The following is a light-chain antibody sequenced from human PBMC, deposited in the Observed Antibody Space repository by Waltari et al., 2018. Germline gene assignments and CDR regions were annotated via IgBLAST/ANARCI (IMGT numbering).Light chain of an antibody. V-gene: IGKV2-30*01. CDR2: KVS. Sequence: DVVMTQSLPSLPVTLRQSASISCRYRQCLVYSDGNTYLNWFQQRLGQSPRRLIYKVSNRDSGVPDRFSGSGSGTDFTLKIISVEAEDVGVYYCMQASHWPYTFGQGTKVEIK. CDR1: QCLVYSDGNTY. J-gene: IGKJ2*01. CDR3: MQASHWPYT.